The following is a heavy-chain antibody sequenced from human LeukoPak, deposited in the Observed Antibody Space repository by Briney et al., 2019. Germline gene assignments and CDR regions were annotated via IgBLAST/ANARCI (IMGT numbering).Heavy chain of an antibody. J-gene: IGHJ4*02. D-gene: IGHD4-17*01. CDR3: SSTYGDYTAGFDY. CDR1: GYTFTSYG. V-gene: IGHV1-18*01. Sequence: ASVKVSCTASGYTFTSYGISWVRHAPGQGLEWMGWISAYNGNTNYAQKLQGRVTMTTDTSTSTAYMELRSLRSGDTAVYYCSSTYGDYTAGFDYWGQGTLVTVSS. CDR2: ISAYNGNT.